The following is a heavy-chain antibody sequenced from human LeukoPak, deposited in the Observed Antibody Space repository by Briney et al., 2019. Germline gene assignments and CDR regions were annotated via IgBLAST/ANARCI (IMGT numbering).Heavy chain of an antibody. CDR2: IYYSGST. CDR1: GGSISSGGYY. Sequence: PSQTLSLTCTVSGGSISSGGYYWSWIRQHPGKGLEWIGYIYYSGSTYYNPSLKSRVTISVDTSKNQLSLKLSSVTAADTAVYYCARVVVVVAATPWYFDLWGRGTLVTVSS. D-gene: IGHD2-15*01. J-gene: IGHJ2*01. V-gene: IGHV4-31*03. CDR3: ARVVVVVAATPWYFDL.